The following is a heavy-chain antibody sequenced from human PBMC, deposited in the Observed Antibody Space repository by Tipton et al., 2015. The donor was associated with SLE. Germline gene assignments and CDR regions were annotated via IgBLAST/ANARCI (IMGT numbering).Heavy chain of an antibody. CDR1: GFTFSSYC. V-gene: IGHV3-21*03. CDR2: ITSTSSYT. J-gene: IGHJ3*02. Sequence: GSLRLSCAASGFTFSSYCLHWVRQAPGKGLVWVSSITSTSSYTYYTDSVKGRFTISRDNAENSLFLQMNSLRAEDTAVYYCARVGPTGALDIWGQGTMVTVSS. CDR3: ARVGPTGALDI. D-gene: IGHD1-14*01.